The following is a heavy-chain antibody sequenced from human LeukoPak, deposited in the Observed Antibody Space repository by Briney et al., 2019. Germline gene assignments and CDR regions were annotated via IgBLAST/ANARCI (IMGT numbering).Heavy chain of an antibody. V-gene: IGHV1-2*02. D-gene: IGHD6-13*01. CDR3: ARVRIGQQLDKYYYYAMDV. CDR1: GYTFTDYY. Sequence: VASLKVSSKASGYTFTDYYMHWVRQAPGQGVEWMGWINPNSGGTNFAQKFQGRVTMTTDTSISTAYMEVSRLRSDDTAVYYCARVRIGQQLDKYYYYAMDVWGQGTTVTVSS. CDR2: INPNSGGT. J-gene: IGHJ6*02.